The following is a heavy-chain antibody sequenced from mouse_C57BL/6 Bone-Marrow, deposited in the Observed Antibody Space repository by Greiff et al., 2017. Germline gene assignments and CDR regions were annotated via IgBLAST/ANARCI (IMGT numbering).Heavy chain of an antibody. Sequence: VQLQQSGPELVKPGASVKISCKASGYTFTDYYMNWVKQSHGKSLEWIGDINPNNGGTSYNQKFKGKATLTVDKSSSTAYMELRSLTSEDSAVYYCAREGIYYGYHWYFDVWGTGTTVTVSS. CDR3: AREGIYYGYHWYFDV. J-gene: IGHJ1*03. CDR2: INPNNGGT. D-gene: IGHD2-2*01. V-gene: IGHV1-26*01. CDR1: GYTFTDYY.